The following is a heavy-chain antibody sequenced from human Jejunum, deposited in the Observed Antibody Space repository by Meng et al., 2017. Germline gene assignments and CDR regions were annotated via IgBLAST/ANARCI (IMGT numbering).Heavy chain of an antibody. Sequence: RLGRQGAAPTLVKPSGTLSPTCTVSGASITRDGSFWGWIRQPPGKGLEWLGTIYYSGNVDYNPPLRSRVTISMDTSKNQFSLRLASVTAADTAVYFCARDRNGGSISWGQGMLVTVSS. CDR3: ARDRNGGSIS. J-gene: IGHJ5*02. CDR1: GASITRDGSF. V-gene: IGHV4-39*06. CDR2: IYYSGNV. D-gene: IGHD2-15*01.